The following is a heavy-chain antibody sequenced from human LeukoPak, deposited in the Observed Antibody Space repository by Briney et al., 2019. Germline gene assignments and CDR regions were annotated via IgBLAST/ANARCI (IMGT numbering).Heavy chain of an antibody. Sequence: PSETLSLTCTVSGGSISSGSYYWSWVRQAPGKGLEWVSVIYSGGSTYYADSVKGRFTISRDNSKNTLYLQMNSLRAEDTAVYYCARDADYGDYYFDYWGQGTLVTVSS. CDR2: IYSGGST. CDR1: GGSISSGSYY. J-gene: IGHJ4*02. V-gene: IGHV3-53*01. D-gene: IGHD4-17*01. CDR3: ARDADYGDYYFDY.